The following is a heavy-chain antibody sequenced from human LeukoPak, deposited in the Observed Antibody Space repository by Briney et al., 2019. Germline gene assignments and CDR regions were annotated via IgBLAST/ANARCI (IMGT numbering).Heavy chain of an antibody. CDR2: ISGSGGST. J-gene: IGHJ4*02. D-gene: IGHD6-19*01. Sequence: PGGSLRLSCAASGFTFSSYAMSWVRQAPGKGLEWVSAISGSGGSTYYADSVKGRFTISRDNSKNTLYLQMNSLRAEDTAVYYCARVPYSSGWMLATIDYWGQGTLVTVSS. CDR3: ARVPYSSGWMLATIDY. CDR1: GFTFSSYA. V-gene: IGHV3-23*01.